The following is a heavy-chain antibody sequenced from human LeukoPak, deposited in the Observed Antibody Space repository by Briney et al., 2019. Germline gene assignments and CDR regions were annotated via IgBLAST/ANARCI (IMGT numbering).Heavy chain of an antibody. CDR2: IYSGGST. Sequence: GGSLRLSCAASGFTVSSNYMSWVRQAPGKGLEWVSVIYSGGSTYYADSVKGRFTISRDNSKNTLYLQMNSLRAEDTAVYYCARDPPVPLTTELVSGWGQGTLVTVSS. CDR3: ARDPPVPLTTELVSG. J-gene: IGHJ4*02. D-gene: IGHD4-17*01. V-gene: IGHV3-66*01. CDR1: GFTVSSNY.